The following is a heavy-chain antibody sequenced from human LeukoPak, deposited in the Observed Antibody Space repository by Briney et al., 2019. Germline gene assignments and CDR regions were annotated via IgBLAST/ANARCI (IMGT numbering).Heavy chain of an antibody. V-gene: IGHV4-4*07. CDR3: ARSEEDRYYYGMDV. Sequence: YPSETLSLTCTVSGVSISSYYWSWLRQPAGKGLEWIGRIYTSGSTNYNPSLKSRVTMSVDTSRNQFSLKLSSVTAADTAVYYCARSEEDRYYYGMDVWGQGTTVTVSS. D-gene: IGHD2-15*01. CDR2: IYTSGST. CDR1: GVSISSYY. J-gene: IGHJ6*02.